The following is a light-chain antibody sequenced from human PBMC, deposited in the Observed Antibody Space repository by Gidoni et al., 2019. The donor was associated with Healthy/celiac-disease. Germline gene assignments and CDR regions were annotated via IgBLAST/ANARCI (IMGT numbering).Light chain of an antibody. V-gene: IGKV3-20*01. CDR2: GAS. CDR3: QQYGSSLYT. Sequence: EIVLTPSPGTLSLSPGDRATLPCRASPSVSSSYLAWYQQKPGQAPRLLIYGASSRANGIPDRLSGSGSGTDFTLTTSRLEPEDFAVYYCQQYGSSLYTFGQGTKLEIK. CDR1: PSVSSSY. J-gene: IGKJ2*01.